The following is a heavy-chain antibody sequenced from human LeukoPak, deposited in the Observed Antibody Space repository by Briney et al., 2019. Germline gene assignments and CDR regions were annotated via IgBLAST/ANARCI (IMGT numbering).Heavy chain of an antibody. CDR3: ARDRDGYNLDAFDI. D-gene: IGHD5-24*01. CDR2: IYYSGST. CDR1: GGSISVGTYY. V-gene: IGHV4-30-4*08. J-gene: IGHJ3*02. Sequence: SQTLSLTCTVSGGSISVGTYYWSWIRRPPGKGLEWIGYIYYSGSTYYNPSLKSRVSISVDTSKNQFSLKLSSVTAADTAVFYCARDRDGYNLDAFDIWGQGTMATVSS.